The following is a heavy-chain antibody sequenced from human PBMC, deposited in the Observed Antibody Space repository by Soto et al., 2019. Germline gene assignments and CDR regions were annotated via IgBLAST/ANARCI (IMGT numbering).Heavy chain of an antibody. D-gene: IGHD1-7*01. CDR2: IDPSDSYT. CDR1: GYSFTSYW. J-gene: IGHJ6*02. Sequence: PGESLKISCKGSGYSFTSYWISWVRQMPGKGLEWMGRIDPSDSYTNYSPSFQGHVTISADKSISTAYLQWSSLKASDTAMYYCARQHATGRITGTAYYYGMDVWGQGTTVTVSS. V-gene: IGHV5-10-1*01. CDR3: ARQHATGRITGTAYYYGMDV.